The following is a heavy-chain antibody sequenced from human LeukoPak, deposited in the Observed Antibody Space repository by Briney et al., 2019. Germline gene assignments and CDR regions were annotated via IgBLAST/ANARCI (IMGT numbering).Heavy chain of an antibody. CDR3: ARQYGDYHYYYYGMDV. D-gene: IGHD4-17*01. CDR1: GGSISSSNW. J-gene: IGHJ6*04. Sequence: SETLSLTCAVSGGSISSSNWWSWVRQPPGKGLEWIGEIYHSGSTNYNPSLKSRVTISVDKSKNQFSLKLSSVTAADTAVYYCARQYGDYHYYYYGMDVWGKGTTVTVSS. CDR2: IYHSGST. V-gene: IGHV4-4*02.